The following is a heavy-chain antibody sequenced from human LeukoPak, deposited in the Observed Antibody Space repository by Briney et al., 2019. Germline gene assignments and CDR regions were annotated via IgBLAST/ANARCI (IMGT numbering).Heavy chain of an antibody. CDR3: ARDFIVVVPAAPIFDY. D-gene: IGHD2-2*01. CDR2: ISYDGSNK. V-gene: IGHV3-30-3*01. J-gene: IGHJ4*02. Sequence: GGSLRLSCAASGFTFSSYAMHWVRQAPGKGLEWVAVISYDGSNKYYADSVKGRFTISRDNSKNTLYLQMNSLGAEDTAVYYCARDFIVVVPAAPIFDYWGQGTLVTVSS. CDR1: GFTFSSYA.